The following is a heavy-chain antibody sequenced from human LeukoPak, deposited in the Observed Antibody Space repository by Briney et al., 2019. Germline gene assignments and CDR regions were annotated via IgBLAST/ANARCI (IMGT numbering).Heavy chain of an antibody. CDR2: ISNSSSTI. D-gene: IGHD6-13*01. Sequence: GGSLRLSCAASGLTFSSYSMNWVRQAPGKGLEWVSYISNSSSTIYYADSVKGRFTISRDNAKNSLYLQMNSLRAEDTAVYYCARAGYSSSWPFDYWGQGTLVTVSS. V-gene: IGHV3-48*01. J-gene: IGHJ4*02. CDR3: ARAGYSSSWPFDY. CDR1: GLTFSSYS.